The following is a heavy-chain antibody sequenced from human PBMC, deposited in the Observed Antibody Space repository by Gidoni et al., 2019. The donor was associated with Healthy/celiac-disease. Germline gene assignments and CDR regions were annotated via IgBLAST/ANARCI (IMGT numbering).Heavy chain of an antibody. CDR1: GFTFSSYA. CDR3: ATLGGFGELLYSPFLAFDI. CDR2: ISGSGGST. D-gene: IGHD3-10*01. Sequence: EVQLLESGGGLVQPGGSLRLSCAASGFTFSSYAMSWVRQAPGKGLEWVSAISGSGGSTYYADSVKGRFTISRDNSKNTLYLQMNSLRAEDTAVYYCATLGGFGELLYSPFLAFDIRGQGTMVTVSS. J-gene: IGHJ3*02. V-gene: IGHV3-23*01.